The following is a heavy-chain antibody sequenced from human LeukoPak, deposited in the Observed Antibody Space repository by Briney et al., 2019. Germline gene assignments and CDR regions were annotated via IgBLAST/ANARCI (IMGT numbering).Heavy chain of an antibody. Sequence: GGSLRLSCAASGFSFSSHGMDWVRQAPGKGLEWVSGISLSGGITYYTDSVKGRFTISRDNSKNTLYLQMNSLRAEDTAVYYCAASIAAAGIYYYYYYMDVWGKGTTVTVSS. J-gene: IGHJ6*03. CDR2: ISLSGGIT. V-gene: IGHV3-23*01. D-gene: IGHD6-13*01. CDR3: AASIAAAGIYYYYYYMDV. CDR1: GFSFSSHG.